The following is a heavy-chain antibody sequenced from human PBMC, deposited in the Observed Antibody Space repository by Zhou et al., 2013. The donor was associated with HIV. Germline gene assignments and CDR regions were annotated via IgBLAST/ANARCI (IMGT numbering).Heavy chain of an antibody. CDR1: GYGFSNYA. Sequence: VQLVQSGAEVKKPGSSVKVSCKISGYGFSNYAISWVRQAPGQGLEWMGGIIPIFEAASYAQKFQDRLTITTDESTTTAYMDLSSLRSEDTAIYYCARAQGDILTEGYFDYWGQGTLVTVSS. D-gene: IGHD3-9*01. V-gene: IGHV1-69*05. CDR3: ARAQGDILTEGYFDY. J-gene: IGHJ4*02. CDR2: IIPIFEAA.